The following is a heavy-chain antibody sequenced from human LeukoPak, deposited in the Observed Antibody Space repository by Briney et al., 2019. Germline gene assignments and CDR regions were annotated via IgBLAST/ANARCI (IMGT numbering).Heavy chain of an antibody. J-gene: IGHJ4*02. CDR3: AALWSLDY. CDR1: GFTFSSYG. V-gene: IGHV3-53*01. Sequence: PGRSLRLSCAASGFTFSSYGMHWVRQAPGKGLEWVSVIYSGGSTYYAGSVKGRFTISRDNSKNTLYLQMNSLRAEDTAVYYCAALWSLDYWGQGTLVTVSS. CDR2: IYSGGST. D-gene: IGHD3-10*01.